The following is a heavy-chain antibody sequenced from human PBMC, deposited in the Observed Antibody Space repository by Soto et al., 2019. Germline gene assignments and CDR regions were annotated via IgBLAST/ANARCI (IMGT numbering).Heavy chain of an antibody. Sequence: SETLSLTCTVSGGSISSYYWSWIRQPPGKGLQWIGYIYNDGSTNYNPSLKSRVTISVDTSTNQFSLRLSSVTAADTAVYYCARSPAVFTYYFDYWGQGALVTVSS. V-gene: IGHV4-59*08. CDR2: IYNDGST. J-gene: IGHJ4*02. CDR3: ARSPAVFTYYFDY. CDR1: GGSISSYY. D-gene: IGHD5-18*01.